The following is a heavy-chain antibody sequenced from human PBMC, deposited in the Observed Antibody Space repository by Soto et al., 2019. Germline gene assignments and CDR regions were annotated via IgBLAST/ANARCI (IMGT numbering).Heavy chain of an antibody. Sequence: PGGSLRLSCAASGFTFSSYSMNWVRQAPGKGLEWVSSISSSSSYIYYADSVKGRFTISRDNAKNSLYLQMNSLRAEDTAVYYCARDNPRHYDISGYSVDYWGQGTLVTVSS. CDR3: ARDNPRHYDISGYSVDY. CDR1: GFTFSSYS. V-gene: IGHV3-21*01. J-gene: IGHJ4*02. D-gene: IGHD3-22*01. CDR2: ISSSSSYI.